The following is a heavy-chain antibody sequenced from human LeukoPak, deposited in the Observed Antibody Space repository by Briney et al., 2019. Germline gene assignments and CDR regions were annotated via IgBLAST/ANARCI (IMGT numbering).Heavy chain of an antibody. V-gene: IGHV3-74*01. CDR3: ARDLGQYYDTSDNWFDP. Sequence: GGSLRLSCAASGFTFSNYWMHWVRQAPGKGLVWVSRINSDGINTSYANSVKGRFTISRDNAKNTLNLQMNSLRAEDTAVYYCARDLGQYYDTSDNWFDPWGQGTLVTVSS. CDR2: INSDGINT. CDR1: GFTFSNYW. D-gene: IGHD3-22*01. J-gene: IGHJ5*02.